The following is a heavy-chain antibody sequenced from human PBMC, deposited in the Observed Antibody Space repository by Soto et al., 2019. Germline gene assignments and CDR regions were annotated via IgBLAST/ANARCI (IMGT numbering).Heavy chain of an antibody. CDR2: IYYSGST. J-gene: IGHJ3*02. CDR3: AREAGGMKAFDI. CDR1: GGSISSYY. Sequence: PSETLSLTCTVSGGSISSYYWSWIRQPPGKGLEWIGYIYYSGSTNYNPSLKSRVTISVDTSKNQFSLKLSSVTAADTAVYYCAREAGGMKAFDIWGQGTMVTVSS. V-gene: IGHV4-59*01. D-gene: IGHD3-16*01.